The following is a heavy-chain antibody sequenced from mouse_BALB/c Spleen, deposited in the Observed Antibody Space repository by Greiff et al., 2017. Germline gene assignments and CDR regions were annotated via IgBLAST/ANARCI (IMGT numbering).Heavy chain of an antibody. V-gene: IGHV14-3*02. CDR2: IDPANGNT. J-gene: IGHJ2*01. Sequence: EVKLMESGAELVKPGASVKLSCTASGFNIKDTYMHWVKQRPEQGLEWIGRIDPANGNTKYDPKFQGKATITADTSSNTAYLQLSSLTSEDTAVYYCARGYGSSYFDYWGQGTTLTVSS. CDR1: GFNIKDTY. D-gene: IGHD1-1*01. CDR3: ARGYGSSYFDY.